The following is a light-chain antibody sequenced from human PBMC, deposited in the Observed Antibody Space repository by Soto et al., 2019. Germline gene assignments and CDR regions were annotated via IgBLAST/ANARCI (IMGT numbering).Light chain of an antibody. V-gene: IGKV1-39*01. J-gene: IGKJ5*01. CDR3: QQSYSTPPT. CDR2: ATS. CDR1: QSISNY. Sequence: DIQMTQSPSSLSASVGDRVTTTCRASQSISNYLNWYQQKPGKAPKVLIYATSNLQSGDPSRFSGSGSGTDYTLTISSLQPEDFATYYCQQSYSTPPTFGQGTRLEIK.